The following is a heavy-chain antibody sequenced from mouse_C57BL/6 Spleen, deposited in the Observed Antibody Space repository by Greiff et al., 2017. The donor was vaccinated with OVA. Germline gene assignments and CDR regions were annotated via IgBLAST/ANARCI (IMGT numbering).Heavy chain of an antibody. Sequence: EVKLMESGGGLVKPGGSLKLSCAASGFTFSSYAMSWVRQTPEKRLEWVATISDGGSYTYYPDNVKGRFTISRDNAKNNLYLQMSHLKSEDTAMYYCAREGLNPSYWYVDVWGTGTTVTVSS. CDR2: ISDGGSYT. D-gene: IGHD3-1*01. V-gene: IGHV5-4*01. J-gene: IGHJ1*03. CDR1: GFTFSSYA. CDR3: AREGLNPSYWYVDV.